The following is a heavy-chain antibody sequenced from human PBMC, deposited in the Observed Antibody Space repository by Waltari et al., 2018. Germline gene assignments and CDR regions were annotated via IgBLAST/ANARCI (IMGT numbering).Heavy chain of an antibody. CDR3: ARYIQQWLVQHYFDY. CDR2: ICYDGSNK. Sequence: QVQLVEAGGGVVQPGRSRRLSCAAYGFTFSSYGMHWVRQAPGKGLEWVAVICYDGSNKYYADSVQGRFTISRDNSKNSLYLQMNSLIADDTAVYYCARYIQQWLVQHYFDYWGQGTLVTVSS. CDR1: GFTFSSYG. V-gene: IGHV3-33*01. D-gene: IGHD6-19*01. J-gene: IGHJ4*02.